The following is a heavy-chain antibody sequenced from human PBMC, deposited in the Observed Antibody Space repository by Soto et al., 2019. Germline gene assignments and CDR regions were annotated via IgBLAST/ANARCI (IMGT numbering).Heavy chain of an antibody. CDR1: GYTFTSYY. CDR3: ASRYCSSTSCRRDYYYYYGMDV. D-gene: IGHD2-2*01. V-gene: IGHV1-46*01. Sequence: VKVSCKASGYTFTSYYMHWVRQAPGQGLEWMGIINPSGGSTSYAQKFQGRVTMTRDTSTSTVYMELSSLRSEDTAVYYCASRYCSSTSCRRDYYYYYGMDVWGQGTTVTVSS. CDR2: INPSGGST. J-gene: IGHJ6*02.